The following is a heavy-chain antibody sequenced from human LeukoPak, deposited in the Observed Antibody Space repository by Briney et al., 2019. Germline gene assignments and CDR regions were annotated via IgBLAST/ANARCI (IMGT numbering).Heavy chain of an antibody. CDR2: IYSGGST. CDR1: GFTVSSNH. Sequence: GRSLRLSCAASGFTVSSNHMSWVRQAPGKGLEWVSVIYSGGSTYYADSVKGRFTISRDNSKNTLYLQMNSLRAEDTAVYYCARDYSSRGAMDVWGQGTTVTVSS. D-gene: IGHD6-13*01. J-gene: IGHJ6*02. CDR3: ARDYSSRGAMDV. V-gene: IGHV3-66*01.